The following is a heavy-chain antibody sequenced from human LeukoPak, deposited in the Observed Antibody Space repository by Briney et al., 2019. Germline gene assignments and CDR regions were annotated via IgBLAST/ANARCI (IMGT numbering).Heavy chain of an antibody. J-gene: IGHJ4*02. CDR3: AKVGLTVTTILDYFDY. V-gene: IGHV3-30*18. CDR1: GFTFSSFA. Sequence: GRSLRLSCAASGFTFSSFAMHWVRRAPGKGLEWVALISFDASNTYYAGSVKGRFTISRDNSKSTLYLQMYSLRAEDTAVYFCAKVGLTVTTILDYFDYWGQGTLVTVSS. D-gene: IGHD4-11*01. CDR2: ISFDASNT.